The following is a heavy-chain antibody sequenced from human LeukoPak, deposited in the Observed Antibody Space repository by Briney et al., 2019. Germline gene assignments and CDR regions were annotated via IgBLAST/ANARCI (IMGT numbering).Heavy chain of an antibody. D-gene: IGHD3-10*01. CDR3: AKDRSFMVRGVIGLDY. V-gene: IGHV3-23*01. Sequence: SGGSLRLSCAASGFTFSSYAMSWVRQAPGKGLEWVSSISSSSSYIYYADSVKGRFTISRDNSKNTLYLQMNSLRAEDTAVYYCAKDRSFMVRGVIGLDYWGQGTLVTVSS. J-gene: IGHJ4*02. CDR2: ISSSSSYI. CDR1: GFTFSSYA.